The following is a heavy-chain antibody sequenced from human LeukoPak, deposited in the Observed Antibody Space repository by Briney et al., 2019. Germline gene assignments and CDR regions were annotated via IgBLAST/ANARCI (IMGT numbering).Heavy chain of an antibody. CDR1: GYTFTSYY. D-gene: IGHD1-26*01. Sequence: ASVKVSCKASGYTFTSYYMHWVRQAPGQGLEWMGIINPSGGSTSYAQRFQGRVTMTRDTSTSTVYMELSGLRSEDTAVYYCARDAQDEWELFDYWGQGTLVTVSS. CDR3: ARDAQDEWELFDY. CDR2: INPSGGST. J-gene: IGHJ4*02. V-gene: IGHV1-46*01.